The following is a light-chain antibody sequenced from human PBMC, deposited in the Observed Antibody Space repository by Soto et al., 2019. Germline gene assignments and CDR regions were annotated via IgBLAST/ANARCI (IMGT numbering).Light chain of an antibody. J-gene: IGLJ1*01. CDR1: SSDVGKYNL. V-gene: IGLV2-14*02. CDR2: QGY. Sequence: QSVLTQPASVSGSPELSITISCTGTSSDVGKYNLVSWYQQHPGQAPKVMILQGYKRPSGVSNRFSGSKSGNTASLTISGLQAEDEADYYCSSYTSSSTLVFGTGTKVTVL. CDR3: SSYTSSSTLV.